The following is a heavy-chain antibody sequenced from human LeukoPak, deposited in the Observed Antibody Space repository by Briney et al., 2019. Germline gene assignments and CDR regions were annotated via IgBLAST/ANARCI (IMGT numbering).Heavy chain of an antibody. CDR1: GFTVGNNY. CDR2: ISGSGSDT. D-gene: IGHD3-3*01. J-gene: IGHJ4*02. Sequence: GGSLRLSCAASGFTVGNNYMSWVRQAPGKGLQWVSAISGSGSDTYYADSVKGRFTISRDNSKNTLYLQMNSLRPEDTAVYYCAKDFGWSFDYWGQGTLVTVSS. V-gene: IGHV3-23*01. CDR3: AKDFGWSFDY.